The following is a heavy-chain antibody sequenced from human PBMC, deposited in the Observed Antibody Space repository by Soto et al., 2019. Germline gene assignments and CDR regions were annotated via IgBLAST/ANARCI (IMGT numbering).Heavy chain of an antibody. J-gene: IGHJ6*02. CDR3: ARHRLLDGDYYGMDF. V-gene: IGHV1-18*04. CDR1: GYTFTSYG. CDR2: ISAYNGNT. Sequence: QVQLVQSGAEVKKPGASVKVSCKASGYTFTSYGISWVRQAPGLGLEWMGWISAYNGNTNYAQKLQGRVTMTTDTSTSTAYMELRSLISDATAVYYCARHRLLDGDYYGMDFWGQGTTVTVSS. D-gene: IGHD2-15*01.